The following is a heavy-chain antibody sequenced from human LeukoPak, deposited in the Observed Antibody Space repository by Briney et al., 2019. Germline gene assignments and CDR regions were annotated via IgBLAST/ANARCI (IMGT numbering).Heavy chain of an antibody. CDR3: ARDYYGSGSYSSWYFDY. V-gene: IGHV1-2*06. CDR2: INPNSGRT. Sequence: ASVKVSRKASGYTFTGYYMHWVRQAPGQGLEWMGRINPNSGRTNYAQEFQGRVTMTRDTSISTAYMELSRLRSDDTAVYYCARDYYGSGSYSSWYFDYWGQGTLVTVSS. CDR1: GYTFTGYY. D-gene: IGHD3-10*01. J-gene: IGHJ4*02.